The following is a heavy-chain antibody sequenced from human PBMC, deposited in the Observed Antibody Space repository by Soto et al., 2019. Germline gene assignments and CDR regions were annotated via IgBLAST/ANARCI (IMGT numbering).Heavy chain of an antibody. J-gene: IGHJ5*02. CDR3: AKVGPYDSGSYMLRYNWFDP. D-gene: IGHD3-10*01. CDR1: GFSVSTSH. CDR2: IYSGGAT. Sequence: EVQLMESGGGLIQPGGSLRLSCAAAGFSVSTSHSTWVRQAPEKELEWVSVIYSGGATHYAVSVKGRFIISRDKSKNTVDLQMNSLRAEDTAVYYCAKVGPYDSGSYMLRYNWFDPWGQGTLVTVSS. V-gene: IGHV3-53*01.